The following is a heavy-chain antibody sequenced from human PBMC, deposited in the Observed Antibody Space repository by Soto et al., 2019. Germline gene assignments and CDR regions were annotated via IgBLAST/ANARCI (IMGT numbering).Heavy chain of an antibody. J-gene: IGHJ6*02. D-gene: IGHD4-17*01. Sequence: ASVKVSCKASGYTFTSCAMHWVRQAPGQSLEWMGCSNAGNGNTKYSQEFQGRVTITRDTSAGIAYMELSSLRSEDMAVYYCARSLRGYYGMDVWGQGTTVPVSS. CDR3: ARSLRGYYGMDV. CDR2: SNAGNGNT. V-gene: IGHV1-3*02. CDR1: GYTFTSCA.